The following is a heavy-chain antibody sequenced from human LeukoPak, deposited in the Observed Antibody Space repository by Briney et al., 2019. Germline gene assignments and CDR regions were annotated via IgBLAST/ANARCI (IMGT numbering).Heavy chain of an antibody. CDR1: GGSISRYY. Sequence: SETLSLTCTVCGGSISRYYWSWIRQHPGNGLEWIGYISYTGSTAYNSSLKSRVTISLDTSQNQFSLKLTSVTPADTAVYYCAKTAKYYYGSETYYFFEYWGQGTLVTVSS. V-gene: IGHV4-59*01. J-gene: IGHJ4*02. CDR3: AKTAKYYYGSETYYFFEY. CDR2: ISYTGST. D-gene: IGHD3-10*01.